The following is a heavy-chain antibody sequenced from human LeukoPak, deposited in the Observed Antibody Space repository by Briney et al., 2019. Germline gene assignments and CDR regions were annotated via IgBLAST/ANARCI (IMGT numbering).Heavy chain of an antibody. CDR1: GGSFSGYY. V-gene: IGHV4-34*01. CDR2: INHSGST. Sequence: SETLSLTCAVYGGSFSGYYWSWIRQPPGKGLEWIEEINHSGSTNYNPSPKSRVTISVDTSKNQFSLKLSSVTAADTAVYYCAREGGPYRPLDYSGQGTLVTVAS. J-gene: IGHJ4*02. CDR3: AREGGPYRPLDY.